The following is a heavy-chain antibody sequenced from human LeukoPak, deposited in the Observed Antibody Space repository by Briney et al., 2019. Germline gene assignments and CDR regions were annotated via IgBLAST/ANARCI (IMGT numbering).Heavy chain of an antibody. Sequence: SVKVSCKASGYTFTGYYMHWARQAPGQGLEWMGWINPNSGGTNYAQKFQGRVTMTRDTSISTAYMELSRLRSDDTAVYYCAGYDFWSGYYNYWGQGTLVTVSS. CDR3: AGYDFWSGYYNY. V-gene: IGHV1-2*02. J-gene: IGHJ4*02. CDR1: GYTFTGYY. CDR2: INPNSGGT. D-gene: IGHD3-3*01.